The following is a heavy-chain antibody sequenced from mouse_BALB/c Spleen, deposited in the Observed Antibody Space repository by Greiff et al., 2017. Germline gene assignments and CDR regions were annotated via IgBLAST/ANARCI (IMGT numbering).Heavy chain of an antibody. D-gene: IGHD2-3*01. V-gene: IGHV5-17*02. J-gene: IGHJ3*01. Sequence: EVKVVESGGGLVQPGGSRKLSCAASGFTFSSFGMPWVRQAPEKGLEWVAYISSGSSTIYYADTVKGRFTISRDNPKNTLFLQMTSLRSEDTAMYYCARSYDGFAYWGQGTLVTVSA. CDR3: ARSYDGFAY. CDR2: ISSGSSTI. CDR1: GFTFSSFG.